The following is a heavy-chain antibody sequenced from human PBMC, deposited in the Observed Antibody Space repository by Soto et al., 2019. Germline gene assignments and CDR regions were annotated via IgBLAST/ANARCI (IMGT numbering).Heavy chain of an antibody. V-gene: IGHV4-39*01. CDR1: GGSISSSSYY. J-gene: IGHJ4*02. CDR2: IYYSGST. D-gene: IGHD3-10*01. Sequence: PSETLSLTCTVSGGSISSSSYYWGWIRQPPGKGLEWIGSIYYSGSTYYNPSLKSRVTISVDTSKNQFSLKLSSVTAADTAVYYCASRKRGSGSQEYWGQGTLVTVSS. CDR3: ASRKRGSGSQEY.